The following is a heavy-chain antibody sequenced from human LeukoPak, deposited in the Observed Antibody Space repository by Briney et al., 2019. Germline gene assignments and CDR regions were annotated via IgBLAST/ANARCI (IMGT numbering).Heavy chain of an antibody. Sequence: GASVKVFCKASGYTFTSYGISWVRQAPGQGLEWMGWISAYNGNTNYAQKLQGRVTMTTDTSTSTAYTELRSLRSDDTAVYYCARRVAAIGYYYYGMDVWGQGTTVTVSS. D-gene: IGHD2-21*02. J-gene: IGHJ6*02. CDR3: ARRVAAIGYYYYGMDV. CDR1: GYTFTSYG. V-gene: IGHV1-18*01. CDR2: ISAYNGNT.